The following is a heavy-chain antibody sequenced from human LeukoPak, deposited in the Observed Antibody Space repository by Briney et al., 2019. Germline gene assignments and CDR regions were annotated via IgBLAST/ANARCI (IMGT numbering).Heavy chain of an antibody. D-gene: IGHD4-23*01. CDR2: IYYSGST. Sequence: SSETLSLTCTVSGGSISSYYWSWIRQPPGKGLEWIGYIYYSGSTNYNPSLKSRVTISVDTSKNQFSLKLSSGTAADTAVYYCARGVEVVTYFDYWGQGTLVTVSS. CDR1: GGSISSYY. J-gene: IGHJ4*02. CDR3: ARGVEVVTYFDY. V-gene: IGHV4-59*08.